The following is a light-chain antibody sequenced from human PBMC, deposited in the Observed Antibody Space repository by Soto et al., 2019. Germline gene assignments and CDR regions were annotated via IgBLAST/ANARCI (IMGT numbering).Light chain of an antibody. J-gene: IGKJ1*01. V-gene: IGKV3-15*01. CDR2: GAS. CDR3: QQHNNWPPWT. CDR1: QSVSSN. Sequence: EIVMTQSPATLSVSPGERATLSCRASQSVSSNLAWYQQTPGQAPRLLMYGASTRATGIPDRFSGSGSGTEFTLTISSLQSEDFAVYYCQQHNNWPPWTFGQGTKVEI.